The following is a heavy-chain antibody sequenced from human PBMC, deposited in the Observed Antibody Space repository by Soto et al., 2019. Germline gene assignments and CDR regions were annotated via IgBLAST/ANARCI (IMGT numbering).Heavy chain of an antibody. CDR3: ARESEDLTSNFDY. J-gene: IGHJ4*02. CDR1: GVPFTRDS. CDR2: ISSTTNYI. Sequence: GAPRLSFGGPGVPFTRDSMKWVPPAPGKGLEWVSSISSTTNYIYYGDSMKGRFTISRDNAKNSLYLEMNSLRAEDTAVYYCARESEDLTSNFDYWGQGTLVTVSS. V-gene: IGHV3-21*06.